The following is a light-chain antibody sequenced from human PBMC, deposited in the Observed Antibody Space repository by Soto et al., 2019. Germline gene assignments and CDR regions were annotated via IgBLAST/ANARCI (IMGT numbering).Light chain of an antibody. CDR1: NIGSKS. CDR3: QVWDSSSDPRGVV. V-gene: IGLV3-21*04. J-gene: IGLJ2*01. CDR2: YDS. Sequence: SYELTQPPSVSVAPGKTARITCGGNNIGSKSVHWYQQKPGQAPVLVIYYDSDRPSGIPERFSGSNSGNTATLTISRVEAGDEADYYCQVWDSSSDPRGVVFGGGTKVTVL.